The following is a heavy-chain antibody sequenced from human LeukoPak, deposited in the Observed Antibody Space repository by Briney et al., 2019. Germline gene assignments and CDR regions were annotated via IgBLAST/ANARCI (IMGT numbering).Heavy chain of an antibody. CDR2: MSPYNGKT. D-gene: IGHD5-12*01. J-gene: IGHJ4*02. V-gene: IGHV1-18*04. Sequence: ASGKVSCKASGYTFISYGTRGGRQAPGQGVEWRGWMSPYNGKTNYAQKLQGRVTMTTDTSTSTAYMELRRLRSDDTAVYYCASVAYYTEYSGYDTYYFDYWGQGTLVTVSS. CDR1: GYTFISYG. CDR3: ASVAYYTEYSGYDTYYFDY.